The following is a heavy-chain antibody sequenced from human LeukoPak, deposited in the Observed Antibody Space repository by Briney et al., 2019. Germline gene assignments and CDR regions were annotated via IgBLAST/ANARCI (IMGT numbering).Heavy chain of an antibody. J-gene: IGHJ3*01. CDR3: GTLAVWLDAFDF. V-gene: IGHV1-24*01. D-gene: IGHD6-19*01. Sequence: ASVKVSCKLSGYTRTEFSMCWVPQAPGKGLEWMGGFDPEDDETIYAQKFQGRVTMSEDTSTDTAYMEMSNVRSEDTAVYYRGTLAVWLDAFDFWGQGTMVTVSS. CDR2: FDPEDDET. CDR1: GYTRTEFS.